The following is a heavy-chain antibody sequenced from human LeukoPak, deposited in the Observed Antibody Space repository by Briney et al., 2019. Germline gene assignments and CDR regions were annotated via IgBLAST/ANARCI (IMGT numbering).Heavy chain of an antibody. Sequence: PGRSLRLSCAASGFTFDDYAMHWVRQAPGKGLEWVSGISWNSGSIGYADSVKGRFTISRDNAKNSLYLQMNSLRAEGTALYYCAKDYSWNYRYFDYWGQGTLVTVSS. CDR1: GFTFDDYA. D-gene: IGHD1-7*01. CDR3: AKDYSWNYRYFDY. J-gene: IGHJ4*02. V-gene: IGHV3-9*01. CDR2: ISWNSGSI.